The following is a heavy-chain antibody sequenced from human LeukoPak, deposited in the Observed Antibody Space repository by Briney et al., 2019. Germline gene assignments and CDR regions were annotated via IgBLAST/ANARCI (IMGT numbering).Heavy chain of an antibody. J-gene: IGHJ6*04. V-gene: IGHV4-59*01. CDR3: ARDFYCSSTSCSDV. D-gene: IGHD2-2*01. Sequence: SETLSLTCTVSGGSISSYYWSWIRQPPGKGLEWIGYIYYSGSTNYNPSLKSRVTISVDTSKNQFSLKLSSVTAADTAVCYCARDFYCSSTSCSDVWGKGTTVTVSS. CDR2: IYYSGST. CDR1: GGSISSYY.